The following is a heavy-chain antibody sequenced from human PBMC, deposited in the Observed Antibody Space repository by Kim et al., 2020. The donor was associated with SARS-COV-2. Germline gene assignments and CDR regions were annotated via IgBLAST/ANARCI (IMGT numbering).Heavy chain of an antibody. J-gene: IGHJ6*02. Sequence: SVKVSCKASGGTFSSYAISWVRQAPGQGLEWMGGIIPIFGTANYAQKFQGRVTITADESTSTAYMELSSLRSEDTAVYYCAVLSSTSCYLTGCSDYYYYGMDVWGQGTTVTVSS. CDR1: GGTFSSYA. V-gene: IGHV1-69*13. CDR2: IIPIFGTA. CDR3: AVLSSTSCYLTGCSDYYYYGMDV. D-gene: IGHD2-2*01.